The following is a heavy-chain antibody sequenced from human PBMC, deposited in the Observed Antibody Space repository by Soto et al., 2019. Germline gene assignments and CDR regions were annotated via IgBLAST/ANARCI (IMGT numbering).Heavy chain of an antibody. CDR1: GGSFSGYY. CDR3: ARGRYSSSSMRYQGRRHDY. Sequence: SETLSLTCAVYGGSFSGYYWSWIRQPPGKGLEWIGEINHSGSTNYNPSLKSRVTISVDTSKNQFSLKLSSVTAADTAVYYCARGRYSSSSMRYQGRRHDYWGQGTLVTVSS. D-gene: IGHD6-6*01. J-gene: IGHJ4*02. CDR2: INHSGST. V-gene: IGHV4-34*01.